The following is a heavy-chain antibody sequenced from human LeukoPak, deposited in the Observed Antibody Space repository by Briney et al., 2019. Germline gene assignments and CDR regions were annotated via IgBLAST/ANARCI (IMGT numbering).Heavy chain of an antibody. V-gene: IGHV1-69*04. CDR3: ATLEMATHWSNYSDY. Sequence: SVKVSCKASGGTFSSYAISWERQAPGQGLEWMGRIIPILGIANYAQKFQGRVTITADKSTSTAYMELSSLRSEDTAVYYCATLEMATHWSNYSDYWGQGTLVTVSS. CDR2: IIPILGIA. D-gene: IGHD5-24*01. J-gene: IGHJ4*02. CDR1: GGTFSSYA.